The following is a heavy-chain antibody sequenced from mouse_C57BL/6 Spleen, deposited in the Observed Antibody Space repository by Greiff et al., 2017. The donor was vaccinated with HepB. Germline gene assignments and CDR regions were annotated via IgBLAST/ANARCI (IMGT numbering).Heavy chain of an antibody. CDR2: ISYDGSN. V-gene: IGHV3-6*01. CDR1: GYSITSGYY. CDR3: ARVRTRDYFDY. J-gene: IGHJ2*01. Sequence: EVKLMESGPGLVKPSQSLSLTCSVPGYSITSGYYWNWIRQFPGNKLEWMGYISYDGSNNYNPSLKNRISITRDTSKNQFFLKLNSVTTEDTATYYCARVRTRDYFDYWGQGTTLTVSS.